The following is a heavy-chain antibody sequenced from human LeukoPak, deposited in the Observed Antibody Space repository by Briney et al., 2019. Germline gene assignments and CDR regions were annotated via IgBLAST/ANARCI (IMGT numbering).Heavy chain of an antibody. V-gene: IGHV4-34*01. CDR3: ARGLFKKVDWYSSGYYIWFDP. J-gene: IGHJ5*02. CDR1: GGSFSGYY. Sequence: KPSETLSPTCAVYGGSFSGYYWSWIRQPPGKGLEWIGEINHSGSTNYNPSLKSRVTISVDTSKNQFSLKLSSVTAADTAVYYCARGLFKKVDWYSSGYYIWFDPWGQGTLVTVSS. D-gene: IGHD6-19*01. CDR2: INHSGST.